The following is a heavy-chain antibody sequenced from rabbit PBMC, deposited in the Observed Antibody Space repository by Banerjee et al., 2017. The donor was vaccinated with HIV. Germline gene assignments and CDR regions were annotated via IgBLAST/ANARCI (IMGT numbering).Heavy chain of an antibody. CDR1: GFSFSSYW. V-gene: IGHV1S45*01. CDR2: IYAAGSGSP. D-gene: IGHD7-1*01. J-gene: IGHJ3*01. CDR3: AREQYAGYAGYGL. Sequence: QEQLEESGGDLVKPGASLTLTCTASGFSFSSYWMCWVRQAPGKGLEWIACIYAAGSGSPSYANWAKGRFTISNTSSTTVTLQVTTLTAADTATYFCAREQYAGYAGYGLWGQGTLVTVS.